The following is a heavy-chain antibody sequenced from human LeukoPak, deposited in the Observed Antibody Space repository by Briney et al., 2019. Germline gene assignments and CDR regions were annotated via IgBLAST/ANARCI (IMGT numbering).Heavy chain of an antibody. CDR1: GYTFTGYH. J-gene: IGHJ4*02. V-gene: IGHV1-2*02. CDR3: ARLNGNYFDY. Sequence: VASVKVSCKASGYTFTGYHMHWVRQAPRQGLEWMAWINPNSGATDYAQKFQGRVTMTRDTSTNTVYMALSRLRSDDTAVYCCARLNGNYFDYWGQGTLVTVSS. CDR2: INPNSGAT. D-gene: IGHD1-1*01.